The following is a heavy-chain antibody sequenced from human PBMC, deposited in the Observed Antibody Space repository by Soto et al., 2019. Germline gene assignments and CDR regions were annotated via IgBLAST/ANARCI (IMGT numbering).Heavy chain of an antibody. CDR3: ARDPFYYYDSSGSYGMDV. J-gene: IGHJ6*02. D-gene: IGHD3-22*01. CDR1: GFTFSIYG. Sequence: PGGSLRLSCAASGFTFSIYGMHWFRQAPGKGLEWVAVIWYDGSNKYYADSVKGRFTISRDNSKNTLYLQMNSLRAEDTAVYYCARDPFYYYDSSGSYGMDVWGQGTTVTVSS. V-gene: IGHV3-33*01. CDR2: IWYDGSNK.